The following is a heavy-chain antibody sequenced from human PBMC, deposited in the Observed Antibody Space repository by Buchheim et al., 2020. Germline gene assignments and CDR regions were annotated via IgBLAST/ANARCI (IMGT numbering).Heavy chain of an antibody. V-gene: IGHV3-23*01. CDR2: ISGRGDNT. D-gene: IGHD3-3*02. CDR3: AKIRSDYDYYAMDV. CDR1: GFTFSSYA. J-gene: IGHJ6*02. Sequence: EVHLLESGGGLVQPGGSLRLSCAASGFTFSSYAMSWVRQAPGKGLEWVSGISGRGDNTYYADSVEGRFTISRDNSKNMLYVQMNRLRAEDTAIYYCAKIRSDYDYYAMDVWGQGTT.